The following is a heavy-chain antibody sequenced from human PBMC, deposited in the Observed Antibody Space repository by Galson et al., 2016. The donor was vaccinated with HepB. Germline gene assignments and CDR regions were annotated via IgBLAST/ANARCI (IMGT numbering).Heavy chain of an antibody. CDR2: IYWDGDE. Sequence: PALVKPTQTLTLTCTFSGFSLSTSGVGVGWIRQPPGKALEWLALIYWDGDERYSPSLKTRLTITKDTYKNHVVLTMANVDPDDPATYYCAQPKLIPTFGFVTDTALCFDFWGQGILVTVSS. D-gene: IGHD3-3*01. J-gene: IGHJ4*02. CDR3: AQPKLIPTFGFVTDTALCFDF. V-gene: IGHV2-5*02. CDR1: GFSLSTSGVG.